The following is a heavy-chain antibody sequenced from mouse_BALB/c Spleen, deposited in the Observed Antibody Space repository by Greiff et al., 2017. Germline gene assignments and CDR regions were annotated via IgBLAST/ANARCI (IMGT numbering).Heavy chain of an antibody. J-gene: IGHJ2*01. CDR2: IDPYSGGT. CDR1: GYAFTSYN. CDR3: ARWGTVVDTDLDY. Sequence: EVQLQESGRELVKPGASLKVSCTASGYAFTSYNMYWVRQSHGKRLEWIGYIDPYSGGTSYKQKFKGRGTFTGDKSSITVYLHLSSLTSEDSAVYYCARWGTVVDTDLDYWGQGTTLTVSS. D-gene: IGHD1-1*01. V-gene: IGHV1S135*01.